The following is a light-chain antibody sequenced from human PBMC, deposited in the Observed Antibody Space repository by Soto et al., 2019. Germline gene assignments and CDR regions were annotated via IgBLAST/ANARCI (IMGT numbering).Light chain of an antibody. CDR2: DVS. Sequence: QSALTQPASVSGSPGQSITISCTGTSSDVGGYNYVSWYQQHPGKAPKLMIYDVSNRPSGVSKRFSGSKSANTASLTISGVQAEDEAYYYCTSYTSSSTRVFGTGTKVTVL. J-gene: IGLJ1*01. V-gene: IGLV2-14*01. CDR1: SSDVGGYNY. CDR3: TSYTSSSTRV.